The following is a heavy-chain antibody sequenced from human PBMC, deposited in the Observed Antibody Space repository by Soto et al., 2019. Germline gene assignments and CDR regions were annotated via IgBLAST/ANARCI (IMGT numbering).Heavy chain of an antibody. CDR1: GDSVSSIIVT. V-gene: IGHV6-1*01. Sequence: SQTLSLTCAISGDSVSSIIVTWDWIRQSPSRGLEWLGRTYYRSQWFNDYAVSVKSRMTINADTSKNQFSLQLNYVTPEDTAVYYCARLIGTSWFVGWGQGTPVTVSS. CDR2: TYYRSQWFN. J-gene: IGHJ4*02. CDR3: ARLIGTSWFVG. D-gene: IGHD6-13*01.